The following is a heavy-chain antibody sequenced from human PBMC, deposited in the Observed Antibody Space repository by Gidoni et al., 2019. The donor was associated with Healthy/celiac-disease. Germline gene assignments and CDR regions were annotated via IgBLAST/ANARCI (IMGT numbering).Heavy chain of an antibody. J-gene: IGHJ6*02. V-gene: IGHV4-34*01. CDR1: GGSFSGYY. CDR3: ARFSVWGSFLRSPRGMDV. Sequence: QVQLQQWGAGLLKPSETLSLTCAVYGGSFSGYYWSWIRQPPGKGLEWIGEINHSGSTNYNPSLKSRVTISVDTSKNQFSLKLSSVTAADTAVYYCARFSVWGSFLRSPRGMDVWGQGTTVTVSS. CDR2: INHSGST. D-gene: IGHD3-16*01.